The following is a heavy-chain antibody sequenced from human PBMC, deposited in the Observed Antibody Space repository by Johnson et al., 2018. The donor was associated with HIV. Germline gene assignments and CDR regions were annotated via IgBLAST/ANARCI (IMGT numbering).Heavy chain of an antibody. D-gene: IGHD6-6*01. Sequence: VQLVESGGGLVQPGGSLRLSCAASGFTFSSYDMHWVRHSTGKGLEWVSCIGTTGDTYYPGSVKGRFTISREDANNSLYLQMNSLRAGDTAVYYCARDLGDSSSSWRELSAFDIWGQGTMVTVSS. V-gene: IGHV3-13*01. CDR1: GFTFSSYD. CDR3: ARDLGDSSSSWRELSAFDI. CDR2: IGTTGDT. J-gene: IGHJ3*02.